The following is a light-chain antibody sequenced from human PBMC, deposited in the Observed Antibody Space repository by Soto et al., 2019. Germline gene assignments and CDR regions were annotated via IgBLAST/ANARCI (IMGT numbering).Light chain of an antibody. CDR2: DAS. J-gene: IGKJ1*01. CDR3: QQSYSTPWT. CDR1: QDISNS. Sequence: DIQMTQSPSSLSASVGDRVTITCQASQDISNSLNWYQQRPGKAPNLLIYDASNLETGVPSRFSGSGSGTHFTLTISSLQPEDFATYYCQQSYSTPWTFGQGTKVEIK. V-gene: IGKV1-39*01.